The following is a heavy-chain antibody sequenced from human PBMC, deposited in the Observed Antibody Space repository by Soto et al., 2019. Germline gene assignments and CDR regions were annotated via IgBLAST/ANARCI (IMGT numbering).Heavy chain of an antibody. Sequence: TLSLTCTVSGGSISSGDYYWSWIRQPPGKGLEWIGYIYYSGSTYYNPSLKSRVTISVDTSKNQFSLKLSSVTAADTAVFYCARLYSSNYYWFAPWGQGTLVTVSS. CDR3: ARLYSSNYYWFAP. J-gene: IGHJ5*02. CDR2: IYYSGST. V-gene: IGHV4-30-4*01. D-gene: IGHD6-13*01. CDR1: GGSISSGDYY.